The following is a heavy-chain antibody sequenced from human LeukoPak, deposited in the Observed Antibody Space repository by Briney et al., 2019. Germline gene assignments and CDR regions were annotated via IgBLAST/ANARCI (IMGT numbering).Heavy chain of an antibody. Sequence: PSETLSLTCTVSGGSISSSSYYWGWIRQPPGKGLEWIGSIYYSGSTYYNPSLKSRVTISVDTSKNQFSLKLSSVTAADTAVYYCARVSGVARQPFIRWFDPWGQGTLVTVSS. CDR1: GGSISSSSYY. CDR3: ARVSGVARQPFIRWFDP. V-gene: IGHV4-39*07. D-gene: IGHD1-1*01. CDR2: IYYSGST. J-gene: IGHJ5*02.